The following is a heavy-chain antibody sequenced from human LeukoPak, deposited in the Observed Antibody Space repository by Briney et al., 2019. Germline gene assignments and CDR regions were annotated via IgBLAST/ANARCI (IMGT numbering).Heavy chain of an antibody. CDR2: ISSSSSYI. CDR1: AFTFSSYS. J-gene: IGHJ2*01. CDR3: ARDPANYYDSSGYYTYWYFDL. Sequence: GGSLRLSCAASAFTFSSYSMNWVRQAPGKGLEWDSSISSSSSYIYYADSVKGRFTISRDNAKNSLYLQMNSLRAEDTAVYYCARDPANYYDSSGYYTYWYFDLWGRGTLVTVSS. V-gene: IGHV3-21*01. D-gene: IGHD3-22*01.